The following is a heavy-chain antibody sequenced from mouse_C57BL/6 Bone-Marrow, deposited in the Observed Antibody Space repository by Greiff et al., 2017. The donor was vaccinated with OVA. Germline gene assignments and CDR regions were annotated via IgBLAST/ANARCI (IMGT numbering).Heavy chain of an antibody. CDR2: IYPGDGDT. Sequence: QVQLQQSGPELVKPGASVKISCKASGYAFSSSWMNWVKQRPGKGLEWIGRIYPGDGDTTYNGKLKGKATLTADKSSSTAYMQLSSLTSEDSAVYFCARIDGYYYWYFDVWGTGTTVTVSS. CDR3: ARIDGYYYWYFDV. V-gene: IGHV1-82*01. J-gene: IGHJ1*03. CDR1: GYAFSSSW. D-gene: IGHD2-3*01.